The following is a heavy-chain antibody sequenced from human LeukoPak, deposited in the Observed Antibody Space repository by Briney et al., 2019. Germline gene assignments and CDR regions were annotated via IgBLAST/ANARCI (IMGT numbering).Heavy chain of an antibody. J-gene: IGHJ3*02. Sequence: SCKASGGTFSSYVMHWVRQAPGKGLEWVAVISSDGSNKYYADSVKGRFTISRDNSKNTLDLQMNSLRAEDTAVYYCARGPSARFFGVAKGAFDIWGQGTMVTVSS. V-gene: IGHV3-30*04. CDR3: ARGPSARFFGVAKGAFDI. D-gene: IGHD3-3*01. CDR1: GGTFSSYV. CDR2: ISSDGSNK.